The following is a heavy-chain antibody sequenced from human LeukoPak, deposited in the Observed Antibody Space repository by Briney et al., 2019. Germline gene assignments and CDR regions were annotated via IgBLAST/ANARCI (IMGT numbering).Heavy chain of an antibody. D-gene: IGHD3-10*01. CDR3: ARSGGY. V-gene: IGHV3-48*01. CDR1: GFTFSSYS. J-gene: IGHJ4*02. Sequence: GGSLRLSCAASGFTFSSYSMNWVRQAPGKGLEWVSYISSSSSTIYYADSVKGRFTISRDNSKNTLYLQINGLRAEDTAVYYCARSGGYWGQGTLVTVSS. CDR2: ISSSSSTI.